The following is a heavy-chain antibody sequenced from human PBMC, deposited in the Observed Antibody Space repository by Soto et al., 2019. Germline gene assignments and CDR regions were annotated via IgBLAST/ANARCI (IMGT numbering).Heavy chain of an antibody. D-gene: IGHD2-15*01. Sequence: AGKVSCKASGGTFSMYAISWVRQAPGQGLEWMGGIIPIFGTANYAQKFQGRVTITADESTSTAYMELSSLRSEDTAVYYCASDGVESCSCARCNYRGERPLVTTSP. V-gene: IGHV1-69*01. CDR2: IIPIFGTA. CDR1: GGTFSMYA. J-gene: IGHJ4*02. CDR3: ASDGVESCSCARCNY.